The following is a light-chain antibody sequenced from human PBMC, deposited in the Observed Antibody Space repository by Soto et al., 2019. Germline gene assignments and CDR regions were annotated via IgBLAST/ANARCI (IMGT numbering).Light chain of an antibody. Sequence: DIEIAQSPSPRSASVRDRVTITCRASRSISMWLAWYQQKPGKAPKFLIYDDYALESGVLSRFSGSGSGTEFTLTISSLQPGDFATYYCQQYGTHPWTFGQGTKVDIK. V-gene: IGKV1-5*01. CDR2: DDY. J-gene: IGKJ1*01. CDR1: RSISMW. CDR3: QQYGTHPWT.